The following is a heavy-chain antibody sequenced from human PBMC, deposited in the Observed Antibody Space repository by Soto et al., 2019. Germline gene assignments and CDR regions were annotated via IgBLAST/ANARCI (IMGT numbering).Heavy chain of an antibody. Sequence: TSETLSLTCTVSGGSISNYYWTWIRQPPGKGLEWIGYIYNSGSESTNYNNSLTSRVTISVDTSKNQFSLKLNSVIVADTVVYYCARDPGGGGSYYDAFDIWGQGTMVT. V-gene: IGHV4-59*01. J-gene: IGHJ3*02. CDR3: ARDPGGGGSYYDAFDI. CDR2: IYNSGSEST. D-gene: IGHD1-26*01. CDR1: GGSISNYY.